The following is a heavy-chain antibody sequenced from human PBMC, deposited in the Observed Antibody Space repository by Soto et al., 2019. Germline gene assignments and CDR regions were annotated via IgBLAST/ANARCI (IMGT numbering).Heavy chain of an antibody. CDR1: GGSISSYY. J-gene: IGHJ6*02. CDR2: IYYSGST. Sequence: SETLSLTCTVSGGSISSYYCSWIRQPPGKGLEWIGYIYYSGSTNYNPSLKSRVTISVDTSKNQFSLKLSSVTAADTAVYYCAFSDHRGPSMDVWGQGTTVTVSS. CDR3: AFSDHRGPSMDV. V-gene: IGHV4-59*01.